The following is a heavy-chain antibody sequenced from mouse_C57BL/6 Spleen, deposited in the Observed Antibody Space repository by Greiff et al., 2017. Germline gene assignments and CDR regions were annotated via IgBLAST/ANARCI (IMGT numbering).Heavy chain of an antibody. CDR1: GFTFSSYA. Sequence: EVQLVESGGGLVKPGGSLKLSCAASGFTFSSYAMSWVRQTPEKRLEWVATISDGGSYTYYPDNVKGRFTISRDNAKNNLYLQMSHLKSEDTAMYYCARESGTEGFAYWGQGTLVTVSA. J-gene: IGHJ3*01. V-gene: IGHV5-4*01. D-gene: IGHD4-1*01. CDR2: ISDGGSYT. CDR3: ARESGTEGFAY.